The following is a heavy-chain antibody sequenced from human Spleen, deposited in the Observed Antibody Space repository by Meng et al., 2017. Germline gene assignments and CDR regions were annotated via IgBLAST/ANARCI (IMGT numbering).Heavy chain of an antibody. Sequence: HVHLPESGPVLLKPSTTLSRTCTVSGGSINNDPWWSWVRQTPGKGLEWIGEFWHAGGTNYNPSFKSRVTMSIDKSNNQFSLKLTSVTAADTAVYYCAIDGSGWQQEDFWGQGTLVTVSS. D-gene: IGHD6-19*01. CDR2: FWHAGGT. CDR1: GGSINNDPW. V-gene: IGHV4-4*02. J-gene: IGHJ4*02. CDR3: AIDGSGWQQEDF.